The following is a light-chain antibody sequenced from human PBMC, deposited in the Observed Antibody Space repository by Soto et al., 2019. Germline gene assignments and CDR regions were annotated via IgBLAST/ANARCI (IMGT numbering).Light chain of an antibody. Sequence: EIVLTQSPATLSSSPGERATLSCRASQSVSNYLAWYQQKPGQAPRLVISDASNRATGIPARFSGSGSGTDFTLTISSLEPEDFAVYYCQHRVNWPTFGGGTKVEIK. V-gene: IGKV3-11*01. CDR3: QHRVNWPT. CDR1: QSVSNY. J-gene: IGKJ4*01. CDR2: DAS.